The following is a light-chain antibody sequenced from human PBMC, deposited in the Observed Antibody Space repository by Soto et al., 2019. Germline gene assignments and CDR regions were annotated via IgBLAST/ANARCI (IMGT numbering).Light chain of an antibody. Sequence: EIVLTQSPGTLSLSPGERATLSCGASQSVSSSYLAWYQQKPGQAPRLLIYGASSRATGIPDRFSGSGSGTDFTLTISRLEPEDFAVYYCQQYGSSPPAFTFGPGTKVDIK. CDR1: QSVSSSY. CDR2: GAS. V-gene: IGKV3-20*01. CDR3: QQYGSSPPAFT. J-gene: IGKJ3*01.